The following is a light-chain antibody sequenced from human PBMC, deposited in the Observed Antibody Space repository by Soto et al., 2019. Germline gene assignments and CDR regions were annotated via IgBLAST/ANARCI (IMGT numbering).Light chain of an antibody. V-gene: IGKV1-5*01. CDR1: QSISSW. J-gene: IGKJ2*01. CDR2: DAS. CDR3: QQYNSYSYT. Sequence: DIQMTQSPSTLSASVGDRVTITCRASQSISSWLAWYQQKPGKAPKLLIYDASSLESGVPSRLSGSGSGTEFTLTISSMQPDDFATYYCQQYNSYSYTFGHGTKLESK.